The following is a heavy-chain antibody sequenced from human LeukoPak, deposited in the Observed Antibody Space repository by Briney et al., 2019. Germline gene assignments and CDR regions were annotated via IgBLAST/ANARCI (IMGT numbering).Heavy chain of an antibody. CDR3: ARGQIVGVQGDF. Sequence: PGGSLRLSCTVSGFTVGNNYMSWVRQAPGKGLEWVALMYGRGSSHYADSVRGRFTISRDSSKNTVYLQMNSLTAEDTAVYYCARGQIVGVQGDFWGQGTLVTVSS. V-gene: IGHV3-66*02. D-gene: IGHD1-26*01. CDR1: GFTVGNNY. J-gene: IGHJ4*02. CDR2: MYGRGSS.